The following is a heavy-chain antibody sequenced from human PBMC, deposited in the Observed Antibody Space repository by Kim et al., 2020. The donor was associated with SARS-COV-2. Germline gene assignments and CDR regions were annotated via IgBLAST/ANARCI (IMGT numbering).Heavy chain of an antibody. Sequence: SETLSLTCTVSGGSVSSGSYYWSWIRQPPGKGLEWIGYIYYSGSTNYNPSLKSRVTISVDTSKNQFSLKLSSVTAADTAVYYCARDFRSGRYDSLPDMRYYYGMDVWGQGTTVTVSS. CDR3: ARDFRSGRYDSLPDMRYYYGMDV. J-gene: IGHJ6*02. V-gene: IGHV4-61*01. D-gene: IGHD3-3*01. CDR2: IYYSGST. CDR1: GGSVSSGSYY.